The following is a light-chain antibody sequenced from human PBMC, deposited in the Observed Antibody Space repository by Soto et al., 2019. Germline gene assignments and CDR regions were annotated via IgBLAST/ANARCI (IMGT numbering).Light chain of an antibody. V-gene: IGLV1-44*01. Sequence: QSVLTQPPSASGTPGQRVTISCSGSNSNIGSNTVNWYQQFPGAAPKLLVYSSNLRPSGVPDRFSGSKSGTSASLAISGLQSEDESDYYCQVWDSSSDYVFGTGTKLTVL. J-gene: IGLJ1*01. CDR2: SSN. CDR1: NSNIGSNT. CDR3: QVWDSSSDYV.